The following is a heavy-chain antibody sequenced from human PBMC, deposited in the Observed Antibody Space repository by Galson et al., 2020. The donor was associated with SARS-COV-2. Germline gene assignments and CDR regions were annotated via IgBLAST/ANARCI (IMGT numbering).Heavy chain of an antibody. CDR3: ARDHSYGYGWFDP. Sequence: SETLSLTCTVSGGSISSGSYYWSWIRQPAGKGLEWIGRIYTSGSTNYNPSLKSRVTISVDTSKNQFSLKLSSVTAADTAVYYCARDHSYGYGWFDPWGQGTLVTVSS. CDR2: IYTSGST. D-gene: IGHD5-18*01. V-gene: IGHV4-61*02. CDR1: GGSISSGSYY. J-gene: IGHJ5*02.